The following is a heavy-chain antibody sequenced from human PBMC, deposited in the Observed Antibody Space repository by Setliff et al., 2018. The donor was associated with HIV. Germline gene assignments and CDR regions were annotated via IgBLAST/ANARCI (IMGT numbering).Heavy chain of an antibody. Sequence: SGPTLVNHTQTLTLTCPFSGFSLSTYGVGMGWIRQPPGKALEWLSVIYWDDNKRYSPSLKSRLTISKDTSKNQVVLTMTNMDPVDTATYYCAHVEGGGNSAYFDFWGQGTLVTVSS. D-gene: IGHD2-21*02. CDR2: IYWDDNK. J-gene: IGHJ4*02. CDR1: GFSLSTYGVG. CDR3: AHVEGGGNSAYFDF. V-gene: IGHV2-5*02.